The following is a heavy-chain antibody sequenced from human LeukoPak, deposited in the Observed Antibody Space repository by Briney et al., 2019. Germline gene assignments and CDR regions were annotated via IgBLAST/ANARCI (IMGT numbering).Heavy chain of an antibody. Sequence: SETLSLTCTVSGGSISSSSYYWGWIRQPPGKGLEWIGSIYYSGSTYYNPSLKSRVTISVDTSKNQFSLKLSSVTAADTAVYYCARSGVDSSVFYFDYWGQGTLVTVSS. CDR3: ARSGVDSSVFYFDY. D-gene: IGHD3-22*01. J-gene: IGHJ4*02. CDR2: IYYSGST. CDR1: GGSISSSSYY. V-gene: IGHV4-39*07.